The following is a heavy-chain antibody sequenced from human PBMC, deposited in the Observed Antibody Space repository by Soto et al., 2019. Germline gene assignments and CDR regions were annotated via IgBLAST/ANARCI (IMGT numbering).Heavy chain of an antibody. Sequence: SVKVSCKTSGSTFSSDTFSWVRQAPGQGLERVGRVIPVLGLTNFAQKFQGRVTITADKSTNTAYMELSSLGSDDTAVYYCAREATYDAFDIWGQGTMVTVSS. J-gene: IGHJ3*02. D-gene: IGHD1-26*01. CDR1: GSTFSSDT. CDR2: VIPVLGLT. CDR3: AREATYDAFDI. V-gene: IGHV1-69*04.